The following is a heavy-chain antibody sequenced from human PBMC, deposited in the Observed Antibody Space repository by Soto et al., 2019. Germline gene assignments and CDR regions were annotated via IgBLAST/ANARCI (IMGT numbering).Heavy chain of an antibody. J-gene: IGHJ3*02. D-gene: IGHD2-15*01. Sequence: SGGSLRLSCAASGFTFSSYWMSWVRQAPGKGLEWVANIKQDGSEKYYVDSVKGRFTISRDNAKNSLYLQMNSLRAEDTAVYYCARGAGYCSGGSCYLGAFDIWGQGTMVTVSS. CDR3: ARGAGYCSGGSCYLGAFDI. CDR2: IKQDGSEK. V-gene: IGHV3-7*03. CDR1: GFTFSSYW.